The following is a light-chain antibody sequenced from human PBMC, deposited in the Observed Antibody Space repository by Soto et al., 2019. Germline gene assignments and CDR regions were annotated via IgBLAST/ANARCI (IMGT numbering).Light chain of an antibody. CDR3: TSYSITSALEV. CDR2: DVT. CDR1: RSDIGDYNY. Sequence: QSALTQPASVSGSPGQSITISCTGTRSDIGDYNYVSWYQQHPGKAPKLIIFDVTDRPSGVSDRFSGSKSGNTASLTISGLQAEDEADYYCTSYSITSALEVFGGGTKLTVL. J-gene: IGLJ2*01. V-gene: IGLV2-14*03.